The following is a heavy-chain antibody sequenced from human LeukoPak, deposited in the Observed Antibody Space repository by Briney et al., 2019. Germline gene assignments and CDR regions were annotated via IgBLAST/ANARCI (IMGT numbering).Heavy chain of an antibody. J-gene: IGHJ6*03. V-gene: IGHV1-69*01. D-gene: IGHD3-10*01. CDR2: IIPIFGTA. CDR3: AGKKLYGSGSYYYSYMDV. Sequence: SSVKVSCKASGGTFSSYAISWVRQAPGQGLEWMGGIIPIFGTANYAQKFQGRVTITADESTSAAYMELSSLRSEDTAVYYCAGKKLYGSGSYYYSYMDVWGKGTTVTVSS. CDR1: GGTFSSYA.